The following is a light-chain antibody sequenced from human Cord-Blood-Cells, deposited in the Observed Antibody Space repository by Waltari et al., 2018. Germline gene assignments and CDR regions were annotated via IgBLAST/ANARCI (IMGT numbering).Light chain of an antibody. J-gene: IGLJ3*02. V-gene: IGLV2-14*01. CDR2: DVS. Sequence: QSALTQPASVSGSPGQSITISFTGTSSDVGGYNYVSWYQQHPGKAPKLMIYDVSKRPSGVSNRFSGSKSGNTASLTISGLQAEDEADYYCSSYTSSSTYWVFGGGTKLTVL. CDR3: SSYTSSSTYWV. CDR1: SSDVGGYNY.